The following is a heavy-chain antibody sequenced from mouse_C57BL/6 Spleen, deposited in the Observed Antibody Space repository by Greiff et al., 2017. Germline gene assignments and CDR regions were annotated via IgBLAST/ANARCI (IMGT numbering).Heavy chain of an antibody. V-gene: IGHV1-39*01. CDR2: INPNYGTT. Sequence: LVESGPELVKPGASVKISCKASGYSFTDYNMNWVKQSNGKSLEWMGVINPNYGTTSYNQKFKGQATLPVDQSSSTAYMQLTSLTSEDSAVYYCARWEGYGSSYDYAMDYWGQGTSVTVSS. D-gene: IGHD1-1*01. CDR1: GYSFTDYN. J-gene: IGHJ4*01. CDR3: ARWEGYGSSYDYAMDY.